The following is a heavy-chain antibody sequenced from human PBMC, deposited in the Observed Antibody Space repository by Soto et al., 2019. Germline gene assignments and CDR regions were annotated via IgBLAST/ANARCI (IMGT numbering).Heavy chain of an antibody. J-gene: IGHJ4*02. CDR1: GFTLSSRS. CDR2: ISGSSTTI. Sequence: PGGSLRLSCAASGFTLSSRSMNWVRQAPGKGLEWVAYISGSSTTIYYADSVKGRFTISRDNAKKAVYLQMNSLRDEDTAVYYCARGELDRTIDYWGQGTLATVSS. CDR3: ARGELDRTIDY. D-gene: IGHD1-1*01. V-gene: IGHV3-48*02.